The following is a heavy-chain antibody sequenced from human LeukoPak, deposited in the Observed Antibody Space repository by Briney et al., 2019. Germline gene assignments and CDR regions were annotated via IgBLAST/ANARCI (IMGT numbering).Heavy chain of an antibody. CDR2: IYYSGST. J-gene: IGHJ6*02. CDR1: GGSISSGGYY. CDR3: ARARSFRGLPRYYYYGMDV. V-gene: IGHV4-31*03. D-gene: IGHD1-26*01. Sequence: SETLSLTCTVSGGSISSGGYYWSWIRQHPGKGLEWIGYIYYSGSTYYNPSLKSRVTISVDTSKNQFSLKLSSVTAADTAVYYCARARSFRGLPRYYYYGMDVWGQGTTVTVSS.